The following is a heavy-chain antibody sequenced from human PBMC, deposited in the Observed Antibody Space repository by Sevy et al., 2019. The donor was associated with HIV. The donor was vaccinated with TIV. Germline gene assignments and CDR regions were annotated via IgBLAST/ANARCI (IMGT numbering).Heavy chain of an antibody. CDR3: ARGKSGYGDALNY. Sequence: GGSLRLSCAASGFTVSSNYMTWVRQVPGKGLEGVSVIYSEGTTYHADSVKDRFTISGDNSKNTLYLQMNILRADATAVYYCARGKSGYGDALNYWGQGTLVTVSS. V-gene: IGHV3-66*01. D-gene: IGHD5-18*01. J-gene: IGHJ4*02. CDR2: IYSEGTT. CDR1: GFTVSSNY.